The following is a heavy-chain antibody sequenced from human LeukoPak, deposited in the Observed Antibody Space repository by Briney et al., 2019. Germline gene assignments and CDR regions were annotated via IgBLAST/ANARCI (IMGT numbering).Heavy chain of an antibody. Sequence: ASVKVSCKASHYTFTTYGISWVRQAPAQGLEWMGWIRADNGNTDYAQKFQGRVTMTTDTSTSTAYMELRSLRSDDTAVYYCARGYDILTGYSLHRLFDYWGQGTLVTVSS. CDR3: ARGYDILTGYSLHRLFDY. D-gene: IGHD3-9*01. J-gene: IGHJ4*02. CDR1: HYTFTTYG. CDR2: IRADNGNT. V-gene: IGHV1-18*01.